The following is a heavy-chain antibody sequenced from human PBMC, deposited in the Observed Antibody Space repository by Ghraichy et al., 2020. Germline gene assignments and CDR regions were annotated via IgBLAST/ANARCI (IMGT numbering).Heavy chain of an antibody. CDR3: ARDLWVTAPGI. Sequence: GESLNISCAASGFTFSRYWMTWVRQAPGKGLECVANIKHDGSETYYVDSVKGRFTISRDNARNSLYLQLNRLRAEDTAVYYCARDLWVTAPGIWGQGTMVTGSS. V-gene: IGHV3-7*01. J-gene: IGHJ3*02. CDR1: GFTFSRYW. CDR2: IKHDGSET. D-gene: IGHD2-21*02.